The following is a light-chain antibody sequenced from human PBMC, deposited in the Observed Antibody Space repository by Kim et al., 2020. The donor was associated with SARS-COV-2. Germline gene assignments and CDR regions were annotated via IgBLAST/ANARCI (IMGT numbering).Light chain of an antibody. V-gene: IGKV1-5*03. CDR3: KQYSAFPWT. CDR2: KAS. J-gene: IGKJ1*01. Sequence: ASVGDRLTITCRANESISRWLAWYQQTPGEAPKLRIDKASSLESGVPSRFSGSGYGTEFFLTISSLQPDDFVTYFCKQYSAFPWTFGQGTKVDIK. CDR1: ESISRW.